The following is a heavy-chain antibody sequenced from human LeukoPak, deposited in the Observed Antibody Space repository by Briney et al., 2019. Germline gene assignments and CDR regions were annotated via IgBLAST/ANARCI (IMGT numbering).Heavy chain of an antibody. CDR2: INSVSTYI. J-gene: IGHJ4*02. D-gene: IGHD6-19*01. CDR1: GFTFSSYS. V-gene: IGHV3-21*01. CDR3: ARDKRGSGWSDFDY. Sequence: GGSLRLSCAASGFTFSSYSMNWVRQAPGKGLEWISSINSVSTYIYYADSVKGRFTVSRDNAKNSLYLQMKSLRVDDTALYFCARDKRGSGWSDFDYWGQGTLVTVSS.